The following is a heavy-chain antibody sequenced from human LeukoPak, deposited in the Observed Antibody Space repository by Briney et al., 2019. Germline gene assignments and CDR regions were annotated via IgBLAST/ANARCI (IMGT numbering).Heavy chain of an antibody. CDR1: DYSISSGYH. J-gene: IGHJ6*03. Sequence: PSETLSLTCAVSDYSISSGYHWGWIRQPPEKGLEWIGSISRSGSTYYSPSLKGRVTMSVDSSKNEFSLTLSSVTAADTAVYYCARGYIGNSGRYYYYYMDVWGKGTTVTVSS. D-gene: IGHD1-26*01. CDR2: ISRSGST. CDR3: ARGYIGNSGRYYYYYMDV. V-gene: IGHV4-38-2*01.